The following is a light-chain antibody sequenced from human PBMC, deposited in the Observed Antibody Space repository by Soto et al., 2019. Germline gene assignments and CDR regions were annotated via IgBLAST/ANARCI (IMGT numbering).Light chain of an antibody. V-gene: IGKV1-17*01. CDR3: LKHNSYPAT. CDR2: AAS. CDR1: QGIRND. Sequence: DILMTQSPSSLSASVGDRVTITCRASQGIRNDLDWYQQKPGKDPKRLIYAASSLQSGVPSRFVGSGSGTEFTLTISSLQPEDFATYYCLKHNSYPATFGQGTKVEIK. J-gene: IGKJ1*01.